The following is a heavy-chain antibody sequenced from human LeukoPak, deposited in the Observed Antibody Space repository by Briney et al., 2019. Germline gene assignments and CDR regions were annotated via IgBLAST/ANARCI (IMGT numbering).Heavy chain of an antibody. CDR3: AREGPGATDAFDI. Sequence: GGSLRLSCAASGFTFSDYSMNWVRQAPGKGLEWVANTKQEVSEKYYVDSVKGRFTISRDNAKNSLYLQMNSLRAEDTAVYYCAREGPGATDAFDIWGQGTMVTVSS. V-gene: IGHV3-7*01. D-gene: IGHD1-26*01. CDR1: GFTFSDYS. CDR2: TKQEVSEK. J-gene: IGHJ3*02.